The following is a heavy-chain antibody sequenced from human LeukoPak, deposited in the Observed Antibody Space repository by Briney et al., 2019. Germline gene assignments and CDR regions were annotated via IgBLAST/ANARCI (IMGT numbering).Heavy chain of an antibody. J-gene: IGHJ4*02. CDR3: ARATASGSGRAYDH. CDR2: IHHSGGT. V-gene: IGHV4-34*01. D-gene: IGHD3-10*01. Sequence: SETLSLTCAVYGESMIGHYWTWIRQPPGKRLEWIGEIHHSGGTNSNPSLKNRLTMSIDMSKNQFSLMLKSVTAADTAVYYCARATASGSGRAYDHWAQGNLVPVSS. CDR1: GESMIGHY.